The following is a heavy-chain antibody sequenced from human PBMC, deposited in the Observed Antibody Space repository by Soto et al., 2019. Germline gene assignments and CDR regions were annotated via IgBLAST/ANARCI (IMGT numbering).Heavy chain of an antibody. D-gene: IGHD1-26*01. Sequence: XTLSLPCTVSGGSESTSDYYWSWIRQHPGKGLECIWYSYYTGGTNYNPSLKSPVTISLDTSKNQFSLKLSFVTAADTAVYYCARDMHAGFTHYFDPWGQGTLVTVSS. CDR3: ARDMHAGFTHYFDP. CDR1: GGSESTSDYY. CDR2: SYYTGGT. J-gene: IGHJ5*02. V-gene: IGHV4-61*08.